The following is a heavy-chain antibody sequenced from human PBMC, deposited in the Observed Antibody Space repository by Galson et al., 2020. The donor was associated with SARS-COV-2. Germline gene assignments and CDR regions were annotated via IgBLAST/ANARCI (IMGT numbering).Heavy chain of an antibody. D-gene: IGHD3-10*01. CDR1: GGSISSSSYY. CDR3: ARPSITMVRGVIITNWFDP. CDR2: IYYSGST. Sequence: ETSETLSLTCTVSGGSISSSSYYWGWIRQPPGKGLEWIGSIYYSGSTYYNPSLKSRVTISVDTSKNQFALKLSSVTAADTAVYYCARPSITMVRGVIITNWFDPWGQGTLVTVSS. V-gene: IGHV4-39*01. J-gene: IGHJ5*02.